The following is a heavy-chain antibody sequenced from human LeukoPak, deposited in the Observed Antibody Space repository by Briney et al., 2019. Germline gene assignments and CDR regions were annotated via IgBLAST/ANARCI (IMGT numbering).Heavy chain of an antibody. V-gene: IGHV4-39*07. CDR3: AREVFGGSGTPLIYFDY. D-gene: IGHD3-10*01. CDR2: IYYSGST. CDR1: GGSISSSSYY. Sequence: SETLSLTCTVSGGSISSSSYYWGWIRQPPGKGLEWIGSIYYSGSTYYNPSLKSRVTISVDTSKNQFSLKLSSVTAADTAVYYCAREVFGGSGTPLIYFDYWGQGTLVTVSS. J-gene: IGHJ4*02.